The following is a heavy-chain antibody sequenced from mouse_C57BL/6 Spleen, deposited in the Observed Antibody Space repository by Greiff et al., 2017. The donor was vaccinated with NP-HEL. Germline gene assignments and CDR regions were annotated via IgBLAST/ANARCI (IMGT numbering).Heavy chain of an antibody. V-gene: IGHV5-4*01. CDR1: GFTFSSYA. Sequence: EVQWVESGGGLVKPGGSLKLSCAASGFTFSSYAMSWVRQTPEKRLEWVATISDGGSYTYYPDNVKGRFTISRDNAKNNLYLQMSHLKSEDTAMYYCAREAHYYGSSWGYFDYWGQGTTLTVSS. D-gene: IGHD1-1*01. J-gene: IGHJ2*01. CDR3: AREAHYYGSSWGYFDY. CDR2: ISDGGSYT.